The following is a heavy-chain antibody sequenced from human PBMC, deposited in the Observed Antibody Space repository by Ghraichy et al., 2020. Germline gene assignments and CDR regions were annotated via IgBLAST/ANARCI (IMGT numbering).Heavy chain of an antibody. D-gene: IGHD6-19*01. CDR1: GYVFTLYA. Sequence: ASVKVSCKASGYVFTLYAVHWVRQAPGQRLEWMGWINAGNGNTKYSQKFQGRVTITRDTSARTAYMELSSLTSEDTAEYYCARAYVAVAANFDYWGQGTLVTVSS. CDR3: ARAYVAVAANFDY. J-gene: IGHJ4*02. V-gene: IGHV1-3*01. CDR2: INAGNGNT.